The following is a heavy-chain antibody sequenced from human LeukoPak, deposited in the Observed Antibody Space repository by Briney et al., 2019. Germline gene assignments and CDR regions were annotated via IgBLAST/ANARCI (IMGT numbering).Heavy chain of an antibody. Sequence: PGGSLRLSCAASGLTFSDYYMSWIRQAPGKGLEWVSYISSSGSTIYYADSVKGRFTISRDNAKNSLYLQMNSLRAEDTAVYYCARDLDIVATITGYFDYWGRGTLVTVSS. CDR3: ARDLDIVATITGYFDY. D-gene: IGHD5-12*01. V-gene: IGHV3-11*01. J-gene: IGHJ4*02. CDR2: ISSSGSTI. CDR1: GLTFSDYY.